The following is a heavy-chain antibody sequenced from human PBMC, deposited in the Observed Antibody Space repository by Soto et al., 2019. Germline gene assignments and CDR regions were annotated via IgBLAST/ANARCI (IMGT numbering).Heavy chain of an antibody. CDR2: FYYSGRT. J-gene: IGHJ6*02. CDR3: ARLGGYCANARCYGYYGMDV. Sequence: QLQLQESGPGLVKPSETLSLTCSVSGGSISSGPYSWGWIRQPPGKGLEWIGTFYYSGRTFYNSSLESRVTISVAPSKTPFSLKVSSVTAADTAVYYCARLGGYCANARCYGYYGMDVWGQGTTVTVSS. V-gene: IGHV4-39*01. CDR1: GGSISSGPYS. D-gene: IGHD2-8*01.